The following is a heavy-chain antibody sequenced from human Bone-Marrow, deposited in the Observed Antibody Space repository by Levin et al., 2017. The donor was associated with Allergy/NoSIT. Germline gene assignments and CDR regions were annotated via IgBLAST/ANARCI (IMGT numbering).Heavy chain of an antibody. J-gene: IGHJ4*02. CDR2: ISGSHGHT. D-gene: IGHD2-15*01. Sequence: GESLKISCAASGFTFSSYAMSWVRQAPGKGLEWVSVISGSHGHTYYAESVKGRFTISRDNSKNTLCLQMNSLRAEDTAVYYCAKVPRYCSGGSCYGGYFEYWGQGTLVTASS. V-gene: IGHV3-23*01. CDR3: AKVPRYCSGGSCYGGYFEY. CDR1: GFTFSSYA.